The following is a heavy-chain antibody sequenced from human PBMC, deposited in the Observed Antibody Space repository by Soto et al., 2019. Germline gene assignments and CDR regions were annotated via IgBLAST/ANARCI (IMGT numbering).Heavy chain of an antibody. Sequence: PSETLSLTCTVSGGSISSYYWSWIRQPPGKGLEWIGYIYYSGSTNYNPSLKSRVTISVDTSKNQFSLKLSSVTAADTAVYYCARGGPFPYSSGWFYYYYGMDVWGQGTTVTVSS. CDR1: GGSISSYY. V-gene: IGHV4-59*01. D-gene: IGHD6-19*01. CDR2: IYYSGST. CDR3: ARGGPFPYSSGWFYYYYGMDV. J-gene: IGHJ6*02.